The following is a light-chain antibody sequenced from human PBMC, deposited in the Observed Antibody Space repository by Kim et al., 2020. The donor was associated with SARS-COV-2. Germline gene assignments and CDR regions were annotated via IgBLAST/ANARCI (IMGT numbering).Light chain of an antibody. J-gene: IGLJ3*02. CDR3: QAWDSSTAV. V-gene: IGLV3-1*01. CDR2: QDT. Sequence: VSPGQTATITCSGDKLGDKYSSWYQQRPGQSPVLVIYQDTKRPSGIPERFSGSNSGNTATLTISGTQAMDEADYYCQAWDSSTAVFGGGTQLTVL. CDR1: KLGDKY.